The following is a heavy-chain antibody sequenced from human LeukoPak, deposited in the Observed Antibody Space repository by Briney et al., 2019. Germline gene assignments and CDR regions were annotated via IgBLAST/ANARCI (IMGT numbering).Heavy chain of an antibody. CDR1: GYSISNNFY. Sequence: SETLSLTCTVSGYSISNNFYWAWIRRPPGKGLEWIGYIYYSGSTNYNPSLKSRVTISVDTSKNQFSLKLSSVTAADTAVYYCARAGRDGYNYFYYYYYMDVWGKGTTVTVSS. CDR3: ARAGRDGYNYFYYYYYMDV. V-gene: IGHV4-59*01. CDR2: IYYSGST. J-gene: IGHJ6*03. D-gene: IGHD5-24*01.